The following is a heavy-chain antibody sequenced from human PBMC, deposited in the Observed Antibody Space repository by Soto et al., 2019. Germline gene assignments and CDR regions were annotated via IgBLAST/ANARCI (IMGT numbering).Heavy chain of an antibody. J-gene: IGHJ4*02. CDR2: IYYSGST. V-gene: IGHV4-31*03. D-gene: IGHD2-2*01. CDR1: GGSISSGGYY. CDR3: ARVRLPAVANYDDY. Sequence: QVQLQESGPGLVKPSQTLSLTCTVSGGSISSGGYYWSWIRQHPGKGLEWIGYIYYSGSTYYNPYLKSRVTISVDTSKNQFALKLSSVTAADTAVYYCARVRLPAVANYDDYWGQGTLVTVSS.